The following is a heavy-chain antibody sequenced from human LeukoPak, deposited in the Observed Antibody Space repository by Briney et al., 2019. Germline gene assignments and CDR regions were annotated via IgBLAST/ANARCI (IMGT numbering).Heavy chain of an antibody. Sequence: GGSLRLSCAASGFTFSTYAMTWVRQAPGKGLEWVSGIGGSGVRTYYADSVKGRFTISRDNSKNTLYLQMNSLRAEDTAVYYCARDDPLAVAGNWFDPWGQGTLVTVSS. CDR2: IGGSGVRT. V-gene: IGHV3-23*01. CDR1: GFTFSTYA. D-gene: IGHD6-19*01. CDR3: ARDDPLAVAGNWFDP. J-gene: IGHJ5*02.